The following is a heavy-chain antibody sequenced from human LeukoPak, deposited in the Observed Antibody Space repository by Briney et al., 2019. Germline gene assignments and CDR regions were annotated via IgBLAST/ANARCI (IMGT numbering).Heavy chain of an antibody. CDR1: GFTFSSYG. Sequence: GGSLRLSCAASGFTFSSYGMSWVRQAPGKGLEWVSGISGSGGSTNYADSVKGRFTISRDNSKNTLYLQMNSLRAEDTAVYYCAKANWVSNADAVWWGQGTQVTVSS. V-gene: IGHV3-23*01. D-gene: IGHD1-1*01. J-gene: IGHJ4*02. CDR2: ISGSGGST. CDR3: AKANWVSNADAVW.